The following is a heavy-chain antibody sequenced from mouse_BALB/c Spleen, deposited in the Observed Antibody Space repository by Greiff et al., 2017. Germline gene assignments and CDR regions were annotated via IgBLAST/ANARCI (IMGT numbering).Heavy chain of an antibody. Sequence: EVHLVESGGGLVQPGGSRKLSCAASGFTFSSFGMHWVRQAPEKGLEWVAYISSGSSTIYYADTVKGRFTISRDNPKNTLFLQMTSLRSEDTAMYYCASGERYFDYWGQGTTLTVSA. J-gene: IGHJ2*01. V-gene: IGHV5-17*02. CDR1: GFTFSSFG. CDR2: ISSGSSTI. CDR3: ASGERYFDY.